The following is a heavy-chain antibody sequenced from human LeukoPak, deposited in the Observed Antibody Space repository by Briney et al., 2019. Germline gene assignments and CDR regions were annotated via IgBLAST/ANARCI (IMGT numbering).Heavy chain of an antibody. CDR1: GYTLTSYS. V-gene: IGHV1-46*01. CDR3: ARVATPSRNYYYYGMDV. J-gene: IGHJ6*02. CDR2: IDPSGGTT. D-gene: IGHD2-2*01. Sequence: ASVKVSRKPSGYTLTSYSLHWVRHAPGQGLEWRGIIDPSGGTTRYAQKFQGRVTMTRDTSTSTVYMELSSLRSEDTAVYYCARVATPSRNYYYYGMDVWGQGTTVTVSS.